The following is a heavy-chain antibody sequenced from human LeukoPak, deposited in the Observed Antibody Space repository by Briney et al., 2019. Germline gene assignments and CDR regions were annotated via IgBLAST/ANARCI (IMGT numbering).Heavy chain of an antibody. CDR2: ISAYNGNT. J-gene: IGHJ6*04. V-gene: IGHV1-18*04. CDR3: ARGVWFGESSHYYYYYGMDV. Sequence: ASVKVSCKASGYTFTSYGISWVRQAPGQGLEWMGWISAYNGNTNYAQKLQGRVTVTTDTSTSTAYMELRSLRSDDTAVYYCARGVWFGESSHYYYYYGMDVWGKGTTVTVSS. CDR1: GYTFTSYG. D-gene: IGHD3-10*01.